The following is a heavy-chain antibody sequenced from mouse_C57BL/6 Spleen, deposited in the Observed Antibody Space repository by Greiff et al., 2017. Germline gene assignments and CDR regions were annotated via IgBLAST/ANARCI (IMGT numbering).Heavy chain of an antibody. CDR3: ARQDYYGSSLYWYFDV. D-gene: IGHD1-1*01. CDR1: GFTFSSYT. V-gene: IGHV5-9*01. Sequence: EVKVEESGGGLVKPGGSLKLSCAASGFTFSSYTMSWVRQTPEKRLEWVATISGGGGNTYYPDSVKGRFTISRDNAKNTLYLQMSSLRSEDTALYDCARQDYYGSSLYWYFDVWGTGTTVTVSS. CDR2: ISGGGGNT. J-gene: IGHJ1*03.